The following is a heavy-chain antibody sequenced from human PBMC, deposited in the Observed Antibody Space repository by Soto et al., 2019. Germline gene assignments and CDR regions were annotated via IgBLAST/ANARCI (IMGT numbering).Heavy chain of an antibody. CDR2: ISAYKSNT. V-gene: IGHV1-18*01. D-gene: IGHD3-3*01. CDR1: GYTFTSYG. J-gene: IGHJ6*02. CDR3: AIDPLTSYYDFWSGYPWGGVDV. Sequence: ASVKVSCKASGYTFTSYGISWVRQAPGQGLEWMGWISAYKSNTNYAKKLQGKVTITTDTSTSTAYMELRSLRSDDTAVYYYAIDPLTSYYDFWSGYPWGGVDVWGQGTTVTVSS.